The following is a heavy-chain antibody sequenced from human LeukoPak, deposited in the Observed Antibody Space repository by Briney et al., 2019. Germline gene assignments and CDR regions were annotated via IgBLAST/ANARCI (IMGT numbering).Heavy chain of an antibody. V-gene: IGHV1-2*02. J-gene: IGHJ5*02. Sequence: GASVKVSCQASGYTFTGYYIHWVRQAAGQELEWMGWINPNSGGTNYAQKFQGRVTMTRDTSISTAYMELSRLRSDDTAVYYCARAGTFWSGLDNWFDPWGQGTLVTVSS. CDR1: GYTFTGYY. CDR2: INPNSGGT. D-gene: IGHD3-3*01. CDR3: ARAGTFWSGLDNWFDP.